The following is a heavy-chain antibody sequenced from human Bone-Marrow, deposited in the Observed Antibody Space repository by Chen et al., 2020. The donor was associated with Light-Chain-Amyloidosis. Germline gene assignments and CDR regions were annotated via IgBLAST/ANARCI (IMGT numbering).Heavy chain of an antibody. CDR3: ASGRPIRSSPNYYYYGMDV. CDR2: IIPIFGTA. J-gene: IGHJ6*02. D-gene: IGHD1-26*01. CDR1: GGTFCSYA. V-gene: IGHV1-69*01. Sequence: QVQLVQSGAEVKKPGSSVKVSCKASGGTFCSYAISWVLQAPGQGLEWMGGIIPIFGTANYAQKFQGRVTITADESTSTAYMELSSLRSEDTAVYYCASGRPIRSSPNYYYYGMDVWGQGTTVTVSS.